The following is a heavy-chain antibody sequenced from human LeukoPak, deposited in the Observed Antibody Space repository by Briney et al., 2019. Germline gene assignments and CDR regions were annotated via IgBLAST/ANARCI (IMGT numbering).Heavy chain of an antibody. CDR2: IIPIFGTA. CDR3: ARVLEGASSPIDY. D-gene: IGHD1-26*01. Sequence: ASVKVSCKASGGTFSSYAISWVRQAPGQGLEWMGGIIPIFGTANYAQKLQGRVTMTTDTSTSTAYMELRSLRSDDTAVYYCARVLEGASSPIDYWGQGTLVTVSS. V-gene: IGHV1-69*05. J-gene: IGHJ4*02. CDR1: GGTFSSYA.